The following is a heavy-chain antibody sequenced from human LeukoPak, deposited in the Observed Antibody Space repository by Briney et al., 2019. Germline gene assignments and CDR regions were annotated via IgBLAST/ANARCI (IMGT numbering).Heavy chain of an antibody. CDR1: GYTFKNYA. J-gene: IGHJ3*02. D-gene: IGHD1-26*01. CDR2: IRADGGGT. V-gene: IGHV3-23*01. Sequence: GGSLTLSCASSGYTFKNYAMSWVRQAPGKGLEWVSAIRADGGGTYYADSVKGRFTISRDNSKKKVFLQMNSLRADDTAVYYCAKAGWYSAKTYATYDDAYDIWGQGTVVTVFS. CDR3: AKAGWYSAKTYATYDDAYDI.